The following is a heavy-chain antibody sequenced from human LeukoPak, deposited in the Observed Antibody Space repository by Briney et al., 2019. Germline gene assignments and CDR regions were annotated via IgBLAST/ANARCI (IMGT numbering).Heavy chain of an antibody. CDR1: GYTFTGYY. D-gene: IGHD2-15*01. CDR2: INPNSGDT. V-gene: IGHV1-2*02. J-gene: IGHJ3*02. Sequence: ASVKVSCKASGYTFTGYYIHWVRQAPGQGREWMGWINPNSGDTNYAQKFQDRVTMTRDTSISTAYMELSRLRSDDTAVYYCARAPGYCSSGSCSNLAFDIWGQGTMVTVAS. CDR3: ARAPGYCSSGSCSNLAFDI.